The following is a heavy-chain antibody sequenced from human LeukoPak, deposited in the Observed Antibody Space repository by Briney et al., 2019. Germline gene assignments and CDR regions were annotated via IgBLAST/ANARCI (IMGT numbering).Heavy chain of an antibody. CDR3: AKNRVNYYGSGSSCDY. Sequence: PGGSLRLSCAASGFTFSSYSMNWVRQAPGKGLEWVSAISGSGGSTYYADSVKGRFTISRDNSKNTLYLQMNSLRAEDTAVYYCAKNRVNYYGSGSSCDYWGQGTLVTVSS. CDR1: GFTFSSYS. V-gene: IGHV3-23*01. CDR2: ISGSGGST. D-gene: IGHD3-10*01. J-gene: IGHJ4*02.